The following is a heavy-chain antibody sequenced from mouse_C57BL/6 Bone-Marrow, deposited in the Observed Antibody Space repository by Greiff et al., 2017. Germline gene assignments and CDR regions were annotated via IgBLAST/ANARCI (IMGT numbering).Heavy chain of an antibody. CDR2: INPSSGYT. CDR3: ARFHLLLRAMDY. J-gene: IGHJ4*01. D-gene: IGHD1-1*01. V-gene: IGHV1-7*01. CDR1: GYTFTNYW. Sequence: VQLQQSGAELAKPGASVKLSCKASGYTFTNYWMHWVKQRPGQGLEWIGYINPSSGYTKYNQKFKDKATLTADKSSSTAYLQLSSLTYEDSAVCYCARFHLLLRAMDYWGQGTSVTVSS.